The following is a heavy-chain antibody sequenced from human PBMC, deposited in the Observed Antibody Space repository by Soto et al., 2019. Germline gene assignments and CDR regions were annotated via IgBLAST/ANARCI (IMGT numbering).Heavy chain of an antibody. Sequence: GGSLRLSCAASGFSFSDYYMTWIRQAPGKGLEWVSFISSTGSAIDYADSVKGRFTISRDNAKKSLYLQMYSLRSEDTAVYYCAKWAGSPSPLGFDYWGQGTLVTVSS. CDR2: ISSTGSAI. CDR3: AKWAGSPSPLGFDY. D-gene: IGHD6-19*01. V-gene: IGHV3-11*01. CDR1: GFSFSDYY. J-gene: IGHJ4*02.